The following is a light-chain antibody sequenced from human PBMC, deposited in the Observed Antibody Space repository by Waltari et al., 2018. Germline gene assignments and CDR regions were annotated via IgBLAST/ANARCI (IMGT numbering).Light chain of an antibody. CDR1: QTVIAGF. J-gene: IGKJ4*01. V-gene: IGKV3-20*01. Sequence: EIVLTQSPGTLSLSPGESATLSCRASQTVIAGFLAWYQQRPGLPPRLLIYGASRRANGIPDRFSGGGSGTDFTLTITSVEPEDFAVYHCQQYGSSPFTFGGGTKVEIK. CDR3: QQYGSSPFT. CDR2: GAS.